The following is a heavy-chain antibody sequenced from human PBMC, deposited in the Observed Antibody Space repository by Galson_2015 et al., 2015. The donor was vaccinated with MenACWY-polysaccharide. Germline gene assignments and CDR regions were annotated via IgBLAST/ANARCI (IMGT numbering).Heavy chain of an antibody. CDR3: AREFTGDGSSWFYWYFDL. CDR2: IGTGGDT. D-gene: IGHD6-13*01. Sequence: SLRLSCAASGSTFSSFDMHWVRHVIGKGLEWVAAIGTGGDTYYSGSVKGRFTISRENAKNSLYLQMNSLRAGDTAAYYCAREFTGDGSSWFYWYFDLWGRGTLVTVSS. CDR1: GSTFSSFD. J-gene: IGHJ2*01. V-gene: IGHV3-13*01.